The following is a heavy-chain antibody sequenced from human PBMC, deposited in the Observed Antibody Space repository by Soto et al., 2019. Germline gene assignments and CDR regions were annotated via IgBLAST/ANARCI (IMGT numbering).Heavy chain of an antibody. CDR1: GGSISSSSDY. J-gene: IGHJ4*02. D-gene: IGHD3-16*01. CDR2: VYCGGST. Sequence: SETLSLTCTVSGGSISSSSDYWGWIRQPPGKELESIGRVYCGGSTYYNPSLKSRVTISVDTSKNQFSLTLSSVTAADTAVYYCARIYYDYVWGSYLANYFDYWGQGTLVTVSS. CDR3: ARIYYDYVWGSYLANYFDY. V-gene: IGHV4-39*01.